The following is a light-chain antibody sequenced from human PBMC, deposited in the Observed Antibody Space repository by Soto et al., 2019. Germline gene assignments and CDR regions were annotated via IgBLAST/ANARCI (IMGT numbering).Light chain of an antibody. CDR3: QQYGRSPFT. Sequence: EIVLTQSPGTLCLSPGDRATLSCRASQSVSSNNLAWYQQRPGQAPRVVIYGASTRSTGIPERFSGSGSGTDFTLTISRLEPEDFAVYYCQQYGRSPFTFGPGTKVDIK. CDR1: QSVSSNN. CDR2: GAS. J-gene: IGKJ3*01. V-gene: IGKV3-20*01.